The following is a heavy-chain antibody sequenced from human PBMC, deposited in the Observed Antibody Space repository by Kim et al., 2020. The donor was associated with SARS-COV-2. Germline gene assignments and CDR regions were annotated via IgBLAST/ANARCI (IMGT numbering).Heavy chain of an antibody. CDR1: GFTFISYD. CDR2: IGTAGDT. J-gene: IGHJ6*02. D-gene: IGHD3-10*01. CDR3: DRAYWGSGGYYNGYYYYGMDV. V-gene: IGHV3-13*01. Sequence: GGSLRLSCAASGFTFISYDMHWVRQATGKGLEWVSAIGTAGDTYYPGSVKGLFTISRENAQNSLYSQLNNLRAGDTAVSYCDRAYWGSGGYYNGYYYYGMDVWGQGTPVTLSS.